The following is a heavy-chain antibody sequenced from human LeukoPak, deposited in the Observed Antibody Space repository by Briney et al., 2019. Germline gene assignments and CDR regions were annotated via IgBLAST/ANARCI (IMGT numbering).Heavy chain of an antibody. D-gene: IGHD5-18*01. V-gene: IGHV1-69*06. CDR3: ARNDDTAMVRGPFDY. J-gene: IGHJ4*02. CDR2: IIPIFGTA. Sequence: PGASVKVSCKASGGTFSSYAISWVRQAPGQGLEWMGGIIPIFGTANYAQKFQGRVTITADKSTSTAYMELSSLRSEDTAVYYCARNDDTAMVRGPFDYWGQGTLVTVSS. CDR1: GGTFSSYA.